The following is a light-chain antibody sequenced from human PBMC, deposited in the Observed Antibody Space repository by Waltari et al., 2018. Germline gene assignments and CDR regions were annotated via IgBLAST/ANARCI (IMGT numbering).Light chain of an antibody. V-gene: IGKV1-9*01. CDR1: HASVTY. Sequence: DIQLTQSPSFLSASVGDRVTITCRASHASVTYLAWYQQKAGKAPKLLVYGASTLQSGVPSRFSGSGSGTDFTLTISSLQPEDFATYYCQQLNSRPFTFGPGTTVDI. J-gene: IGKJ3*01. CDR3: QQLNSRPFT. CDR2: GAS.